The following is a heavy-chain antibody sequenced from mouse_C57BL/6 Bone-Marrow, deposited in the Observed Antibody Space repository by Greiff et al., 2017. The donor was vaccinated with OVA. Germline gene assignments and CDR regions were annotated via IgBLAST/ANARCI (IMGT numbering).Heavy chain of an antibody. Sequence: VQLKQSGAELARPGASVKLSCKASGYTFTSYGISWVKQRTGQGLEWIGEIYPRSGNTYYNEKFKGKATLTADKSSSTAYMELRSLTSEDSAVYFCARHRWFAYWGQGTLVTVSA. CDR1: GYTFTSYG. J-gene: IGHJ3*01. V-gene: IGHV1-81*01. CDR3: ARHRWFAY. CDR2: IYPRSGNT.